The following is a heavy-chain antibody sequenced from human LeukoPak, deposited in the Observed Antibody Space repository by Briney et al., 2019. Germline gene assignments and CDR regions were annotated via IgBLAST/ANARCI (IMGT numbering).Heavy chain of an antibody. CDR1: GGSMSSGGYY. CDR3: ARGGVVPAAISWFDP. CDR2: IYYSGST. Sequence: SETLCLTFTVSGGSMSSGGYYWSWIRQHPGKGLEWIGYIYYSGSTYYNPSLKSRVTISVDTSKNQFSLKLSSVTAADTAVYYCARGGVVPAAISWFDPWGQGTLVTVSS. V-gene: IGHV4-31*03. J-gene: IGHJ5*02. D-gene: IGHD2-2*01.